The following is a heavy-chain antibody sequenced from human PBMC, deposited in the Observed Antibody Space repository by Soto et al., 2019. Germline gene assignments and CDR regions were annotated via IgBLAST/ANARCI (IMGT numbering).Heavy chain of an antibody. CDR1: GGSISSYY. CDR2: IYYSGST. J-gene: IGHJ4*02. D-gene: IGHD3-22*01. Sequence: PAETLSLTCTVSGGSISSYYLSWIRQPPGKGLECIGYIYYSGSTNYNPSLKSRVTISVDTSKNQFSLKLSSVTAADTAVYYCARVPPSYDSSGYYSPFDYWGQGTRVTVSS. CDR3: ARVPPSYDSSGYYSPFDY. V-gene: IGHV4-59*01.